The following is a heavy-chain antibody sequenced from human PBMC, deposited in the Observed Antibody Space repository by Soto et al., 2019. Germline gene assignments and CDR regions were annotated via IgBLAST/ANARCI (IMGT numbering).Heavy chain of an antibody. CDR2: INVGNGNT. CDR1: GYTFTSHA. V-gene: IGHV1-3*01. CDR3: AQGTGRYFDY. D-gene: IGHD1-1*01. Sequence: QVQLVQSGTEVKKSGASMKISCKASGYTFTSHAVHWVRQAPGQRLEWIGWINVGNGNTKYSQTFQGRVTITRDTSANTAYMELSSLGSADTAVYYCAQGTGRYFDYWGQGTLVTVS. J-gene: IGHJ4*02.